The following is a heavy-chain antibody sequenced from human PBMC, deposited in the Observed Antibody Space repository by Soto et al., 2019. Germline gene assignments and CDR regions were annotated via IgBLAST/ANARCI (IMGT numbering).Heavy chain of an antibody. CDR3: ARREYNMLYYYMDV. CDR1: GFTFSSYG. J-gene: IGHJ6*03. Sequence: QVQLVESGGGVVQPGRSLRLSCAASGFTFSSYGMHWVRQAPGKGLEWVAVIWYDGSNKYYADSVKGRFTISRDNSKNTLYLQMNSLRAEDTAVYYCARREYNMLYYYMDVWGKGTTVTVSS. V-gene: IGHV3-33*01. D-gene: IGHD1-1*01. CDR2: IWYDGSNK.